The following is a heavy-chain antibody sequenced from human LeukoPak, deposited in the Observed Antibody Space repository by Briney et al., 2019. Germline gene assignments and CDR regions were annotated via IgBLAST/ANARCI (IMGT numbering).Heavy chain of an antibody. CDR2: IYHSGST. Sequence: PSETLSLTCAVSGGSISSSNWWSWVRQPPGKGLEWIGEIYHSGSTNYNPSLKSRVTISVDKSKNQFSLKLSSVTAADTAVYYCARHEAGAYFYYFDYWGQGTLVTVSS. J-gene: IGHJ4*02. CDR1: GGSISSSNW. V-gene: IGHV4-4*02. D-gene: IGHD6-19*01. CDR3: ARHEAGAYFYYFDY.